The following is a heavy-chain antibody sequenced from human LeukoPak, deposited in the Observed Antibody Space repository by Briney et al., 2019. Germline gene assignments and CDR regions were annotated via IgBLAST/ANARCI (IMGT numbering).Heavy chain of an antibody. CDR1: GGSISSYY. CDR3: ATTTRYCSSTSCPPDYYYYYMDV. Sequence: SETLSLTCTVSGGSISSYYWSWLRQPPGKGLEWIGYIYYSGSTNYNPSLKSRVTISVDTSKNQFSLKLSSVTAADTAVYYCATTTRYCSSTSCPPDYYYYYMDVWGKGTTVTISS. V-gene: IGHV4-59*01. D-gene: IGHD2-2*01. J-gene: IGHJ6*03. CDR2: IYYSGST.